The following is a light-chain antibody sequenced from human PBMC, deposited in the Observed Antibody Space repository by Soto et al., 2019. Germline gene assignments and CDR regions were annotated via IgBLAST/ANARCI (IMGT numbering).Light chain of an antibody. CDR2: KAS. V-gene: IGKV1-5*03. CDR1: QSISTW. CDR3: QQSYSTPVT. Sequence: DIQMTQSPSTLSSSVGDRVTITGRASQSISTWLSWYQQKPGKAPKVLIYKASNLQSGVPSRFSGSGSGTDFTLTISSLQPEDFATYYCQQSYSTPVTFGQGTRLEIK. J-gene: IGKJ5*01.